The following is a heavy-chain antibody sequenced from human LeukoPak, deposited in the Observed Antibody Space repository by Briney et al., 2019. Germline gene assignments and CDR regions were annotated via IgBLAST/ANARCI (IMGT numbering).Heavy chain of an antibody. CDR3: ARDPSLLWFGESHYYFDY. D-gene: IGHD3-10*01. J-gene: IGHJ4*02. CDR1: RFTFSSYG. Sequence: GRSLRLSCAASRFTFSSYGMHWVRQAPGKGLEWVAVIWYDGSNKYYADSVKGRFTISRDNSKNTLYLQMNSLRAEDTAVYYCARDPSLLWFGESHYYFDYWGQGTLVTVSS. CDR2: IWYDGSNK. V-gene: IGHV3-33*01.